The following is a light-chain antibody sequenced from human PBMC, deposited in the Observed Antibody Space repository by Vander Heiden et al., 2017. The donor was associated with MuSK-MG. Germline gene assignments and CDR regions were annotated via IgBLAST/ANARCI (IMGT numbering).Light chain of an antibody. V-gene: IGKV1-27*01. J-gene: IGKJ3*01. CDR3: QRTDNNPLFT. CDR2: SAS. Sequence: EIHLTQSPSSPSASVGDKVTITCRVSQGISSYLKWYRQKTGKGPKLLIYSASNLQSGVPSRFSGSGYGTDFTLTISSRQPEDVAAYYGQRTDNNPLFTFGHGTKVDIK. CDR1: QGISSY.